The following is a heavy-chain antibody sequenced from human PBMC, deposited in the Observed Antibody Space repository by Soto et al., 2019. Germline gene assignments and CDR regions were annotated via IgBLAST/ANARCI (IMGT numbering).Heavy chain of an antibody. D-gene: IGHD1-7*01. CDR1: GDTFRSYA. CDR2: IIPIFATA. V-gene: IGHV1-69*01. J-gene: IGHJ4*02. CDR3: ARGVSTGITDCFDY. Sequence: QVQLVQSGAEVKKPGSSVKVSCKASGDTFRSYAISWVRQAPGQGLEWMGGIIPIFATANYAQKFQDRVTITADESTNTAYMDLSSLRSEDTAVYYCARGVSTGITDCFDYWGQGTLVTVSS.